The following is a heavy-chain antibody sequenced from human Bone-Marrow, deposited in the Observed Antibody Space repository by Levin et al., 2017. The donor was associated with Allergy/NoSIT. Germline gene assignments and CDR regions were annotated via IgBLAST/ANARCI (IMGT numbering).Heavy chain of an antibody. CDR2: ISSSSSYI. D-gene: IGHD2-15*01. Sequence: PGGSPRLSCAASGFTFSSYSMNWVRQAPGKGLEWISSISSSSSYIYYADSVKGRFTISRDNAKNSLYLQMNSLRAEDTAVYYCAREGCSGGSCYDYWGQGTLVTVSS. CDR1: GFTFSSYS. CDR3: AREGCSGGSCYDY. J-gene: IGHJ4*02. V-gene: IGHV3-21*01.